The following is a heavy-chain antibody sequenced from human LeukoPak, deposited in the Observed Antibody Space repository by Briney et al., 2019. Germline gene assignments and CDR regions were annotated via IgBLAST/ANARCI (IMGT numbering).Heavy chain of an antibody. D-gene: IGHD3-16*02. J-gene: IGHJ4*02. V-gene: IGHV3-7*03. Sequence: GSLRLSCAASGFTFSSYWMSWVRQAPGKGLEWVANIKQDGSEKYYVDSVKGRFTISRDNAKNSLYLQMNSLRAEDTAVYYCARDKSYYDYVWGSYRSKYYFDYWGQGTLVTVSS. CDR2: IKQDGSEK. CDR3: ARDKSYYDYVWGSYRSKYYFDY. CDR1: GFTFSSYW.